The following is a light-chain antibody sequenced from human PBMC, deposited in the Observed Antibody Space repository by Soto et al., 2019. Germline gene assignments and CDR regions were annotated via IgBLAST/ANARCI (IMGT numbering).Light chain of an antibody. Sequence: EVLTTQSPATLSVSPCEIDNIAWMASHSVSSSLAWYQQKPGQAPRLLISGASTRAAGIPARFSGSGSGTEFTLTISSLQSEDFAVYYCQHYNTWPWTFGQGTKVDIK. J-gene: IGKJ1*01. V-gene: IGKV3-15*01. CDR2: GAS. CDR3: QHYNTWPWT. CDR1: HSVSSS.